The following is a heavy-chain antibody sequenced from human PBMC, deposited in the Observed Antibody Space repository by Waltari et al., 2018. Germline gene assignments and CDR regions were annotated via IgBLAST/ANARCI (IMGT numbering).Heavy chain of an antibody. D-gene: IGHD2-15*01. V-gene: IGHV4-4*02. J-gene: IGHJ4*02. CDR3: ARDRGRGLYLDS. CDR2: VHGSGRT. CDR1: GASVSSPYL. Sequence: QLKLQESGPGLVKPSGTLLLTCGVSGASVSSPYLWNWVRQPPGKGLEWIGQVHGSGRTNYNPSFASRVTVSLDTSNTHFALRVTSATAADTAVYYCARDRGRGLYLDSWGPGTLVTVSP.